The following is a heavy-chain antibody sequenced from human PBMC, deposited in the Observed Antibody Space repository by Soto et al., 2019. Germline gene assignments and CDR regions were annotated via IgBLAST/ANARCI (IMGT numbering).Heavy chain of an antibody. CDR1: GFTLSSYW. Sequence: GWSLRLSCAAPGFTLSSYWMHWVRQAPGKGLVWVSRLNSGGSSTSYADSVKGRFTISRDNAMNTLYLQMNSLRVEDTAVYFCTREQPTAIRAGNYYSYGMDVWGQGTTVTASS. V-gene: IGHV3-74*01. CDR3: TREQPTAIRAGNYYSYGMDV. D-gene: IGHD2-2*02. CDR2: LNSGGSST. J-gene: IGHJ6*02.